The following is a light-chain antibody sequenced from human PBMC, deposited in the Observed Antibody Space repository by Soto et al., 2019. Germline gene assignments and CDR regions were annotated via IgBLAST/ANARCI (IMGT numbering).Light chain of an antibody. J-gene: IGKJ2*01. CDR1: QSVSIN. Sequence: EIVVTQSPATLSVSPGDRATLSCRASQSVSINLAWYQQKPGQAPRLLIYAASTRAAGIPARFSGSGSGTEFTLTISSLQSEDFAVYFCQQYNDWPPSYTFGQGTKLEIK. V-gene: IGKV3-15*01. CDR3: QQYNDWPPSYT. CDR2: AAS.